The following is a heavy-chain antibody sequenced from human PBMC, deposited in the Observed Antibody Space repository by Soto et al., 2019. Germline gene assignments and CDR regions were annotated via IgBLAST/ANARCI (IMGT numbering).Heavy chain of an antibody. Sequence: PGGSLRLSCAASGFTFSSYWMHWVRQAPGKGLVWVSRINADGSSTSYADSVKGRFTISRDNAKNTLYLQMNSLRAEDTAVYYCARAGRITIFGVVTNPLYYYYYYMDVWGKGTTVTISS. CDR2: INADGSST. CDR3: ARAGRITIFGVVTNPLYYYYYYMDV. J-gene: IGHJ6*03. D-gene: IGHD3-3*01. V-gene: IGHV3-74*01. CDR1: GFTFSSYW.